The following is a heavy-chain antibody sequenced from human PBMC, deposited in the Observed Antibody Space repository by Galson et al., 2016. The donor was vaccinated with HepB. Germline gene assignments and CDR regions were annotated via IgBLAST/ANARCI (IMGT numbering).Heavy chain of an antibody. Sequence: SLRLSCAASGFTFRSYAMSWVRQAPGTGLEWVSTISGSGGSTHYADSVKGRFTISRDNSKNTLYLQMNGLTTEYTALYYCGKDRGSIWESSGKGMDVWGQGTPVIVSS. J-gene: IGHJ6*02. CDR1: GFTFRSYA. D-gene: IGHD3-10*01. CDR3: GKDRGSIWESSGKGMDV. CDR2: ISGSGGST. V-gene: IGHV3-23*01.